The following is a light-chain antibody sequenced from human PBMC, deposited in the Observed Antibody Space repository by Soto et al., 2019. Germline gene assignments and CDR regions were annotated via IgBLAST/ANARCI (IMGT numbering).Light chain of an antibody. CDR1: QSVSSY. V-gene: IGKV3-11*01. J-gene: IGKJ4*01. CDR2: DAS. Sequence: DIVLTQSPATLSLSPGERATLSCRASQSVSSYLGWYQQRPGQAPRLLIYDASNRATGIPARFSGSGSGTDFTLTISSLEPEDFAVYYCQQRSSWPPTFGGGTKVELK. CDR3: QQRSSWPPT.